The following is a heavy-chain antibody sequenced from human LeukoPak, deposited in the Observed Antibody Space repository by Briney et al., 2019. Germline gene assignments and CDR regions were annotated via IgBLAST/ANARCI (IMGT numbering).Heavy chain of an antibody. V-gene: IGHV4-34*01. J-gene: IGHJ6*03. CDR1: GGSFSGYY. Sequence: SETLSLTCAVYGGSFSGYYWSWIRQPPGKGLEWIGEINHSGSTNYNPSLKSRVTISVDTSKNQFSLKLSSVTAADTAVYYCARAGLDIVLMVYGTGYYYYYYMDVWGKGTTVTVSS. CDR3: ARAGLDIVLMVYGTGYYYYYYMDV. CDR2: INHSGST. D-gene: IGHD2-8*01.